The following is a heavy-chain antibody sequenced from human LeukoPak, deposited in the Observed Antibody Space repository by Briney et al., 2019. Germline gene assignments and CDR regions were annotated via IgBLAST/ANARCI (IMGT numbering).Heavy chain of an antibody. CDR1: GFTFSSYW. V-gene: IGHV3-7*01. J-gene: IGHJ4*02. CDR3: ARFGRYYDSSGYYRPLDY. CDR2: IKQDGSEK. D-gene: IGHD3-22*01. Sequence: GGSLRLSCAASGFTFSSYWMSWVRQAPGKGLEWVANIKQDGSEKYYVDSVKGRFTISRDNAKNSLYLQMNSLRAEDTAVYYCARFGRYYDSSGYYRPLDYWGQGTLVTVSS.